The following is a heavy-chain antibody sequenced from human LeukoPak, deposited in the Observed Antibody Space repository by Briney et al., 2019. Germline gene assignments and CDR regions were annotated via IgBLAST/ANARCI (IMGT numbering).Heavy chain of an antibody. J-gene: IGHJ4*02. V-gene: IGHV4-39*07. Sequence: SETLSLTCIVSGASISSSDYYWGWIRQPPGKGLEWIGSIYYSGTTYYNPSLKSRVTISVDMSKSQFSLKLSSVTAADTAVYYCARSGGCRSTTCHYDYWGQGTLVTVSS. CDR3: ARSGGCRSTTCHYDY. CDR1: GASISSSDYY. CDR2: IYYSGTT. D-gene: IGHD2-2*01.